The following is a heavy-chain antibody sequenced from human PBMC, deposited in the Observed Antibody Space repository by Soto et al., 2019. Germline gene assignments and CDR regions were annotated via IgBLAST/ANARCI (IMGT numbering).Heavy chain of an antibody. Sequence: EVQLVESGGGVVQPGGSLRLSCVVSGFTLSDHYIDWVRQAPGKGLEWVGRTKNKAQRYTTEYAAFVKGRFTISRDDSENLVYLQMNSLTAEDTAVYFCVRWDSGNPENWGQGTLVIVSS. D-gene: IGHD1-26*01. CDR3: VRWDSGNPEN. J-gene: IGHJ4*02. V-gene: IGHV3-72*01. CDR2: TKNKAQRYTT. CDR1: GFTLSDHY.